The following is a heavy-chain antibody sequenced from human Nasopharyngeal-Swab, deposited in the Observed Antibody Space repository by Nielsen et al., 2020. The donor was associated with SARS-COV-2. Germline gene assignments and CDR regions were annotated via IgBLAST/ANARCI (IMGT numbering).Heavy chain of an antibody. CDR3: VHLWLPGF. D-gene: IGHD2-21*01. V-gene: IGHV4-38-2*02. Sequence: ESLKISCTVSGYSISSGYYWGWIRQPPGKGLEWIASIYHSGNTYYNPSLKSRVTISVDTSKNQSSLKLNSVTAADTALYFCVHLWLPGFWGQGTLVTVSS. J-gene: IGHJ4*02. CDR2: IYHSGNT. CDR1: GYSISSGYY.